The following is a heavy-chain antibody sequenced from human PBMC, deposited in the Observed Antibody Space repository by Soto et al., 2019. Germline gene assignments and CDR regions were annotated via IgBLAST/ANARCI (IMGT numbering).Heavy chain of an antibody. D-gene: IGHD4-17*01. J-gene: IGHJ3*02. CDR3: ARGAHEENGDYVEAFDI. CDR2: INPSGGST. V-gene: IGHV1-46*03. Sequence: QVQLVQSGAEVKKPGASVKVSCKASGYTFTSYYMHWVRQAPGQGLEWMGIINPSGGSTSYAQKFQGRVTMTRDTSTSTVYMALSSLRSEDTAVYYCARGAHEENGDYVEAFDIWGQGTMVTVSS. CDR1: GYTFTSYY.